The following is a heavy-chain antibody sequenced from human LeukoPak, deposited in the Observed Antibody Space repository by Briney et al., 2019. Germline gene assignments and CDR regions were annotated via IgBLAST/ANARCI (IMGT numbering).Heavy chain of an antibody. D-gene: IGHD6-19*01. J-gene: IGHJ4*02. CDR3: ARGSGWYFY. CDR2: IYSSGTT. CDR1: GGSISGYY. Sequence: SETLSLTCQVSGGSISGYYWSWIRQPPGKGLEWIGYIYSSGTTNYNPSLKSRVTISVDTSKSQFFLNLSSVTAADTAVYYCARGSGWYFYWGQGTLVTVSS. V-gene: IGHV4-59*01.